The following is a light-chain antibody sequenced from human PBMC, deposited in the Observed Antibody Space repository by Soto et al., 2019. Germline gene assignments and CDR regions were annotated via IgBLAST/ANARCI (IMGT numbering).Light chain of an antibody. CDR3: QQYDDSMT. Sequence: EIVLTQSPGTLSLSPGERATLSCRASQSLSSNYLAWYQQRPGQAPRLLIYGASTRATGIPVMFSGSGSGTDFTLTISRLEPEDLAVYHCQQYDDSMTFGQGTKVDIK. CDR1: QSLSSNY. J-gene: IGKJ1*01. CDR2: GAS. V-gene: IGKV3-20*01.